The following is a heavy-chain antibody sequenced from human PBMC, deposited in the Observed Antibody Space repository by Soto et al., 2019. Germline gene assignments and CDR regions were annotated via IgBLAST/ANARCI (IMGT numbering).Heavy chain of an antibody. V-gene: IGHV3-15*01. D-gene: IGHD6-13*01. J-gene: IGHJ4*02. Sequence: GVSLRLSCVDSGFTFSDAWISWVRQAPGKGLEWVGRIKSKTDGGTPDYAAPVKGRFIISRDDSQNTLYLQMDSLKTEDTAVYYCTTKGSYSSSWYRFAYWGQGTPVTVSS. CDR1: GFTFSDAW. CDR2: IKSKTDGGTP. CDR3: TTKGSYSSSWYRFAY.